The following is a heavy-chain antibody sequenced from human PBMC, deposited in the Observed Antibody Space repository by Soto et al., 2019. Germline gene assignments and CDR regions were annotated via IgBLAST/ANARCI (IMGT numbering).Heavy chain of an antibody. J-gene: IGHJ4*02. D-gene: IGHD4-17*01. CDR3: ACHGDYFDY. CDR1: GGSISRYY. Sequence: SETLSLTCTVSGGSISRYYCSWIRQPPGKGLEWIGYIYYSGSTNYNPSLKSRVTISVDTSKNQFSLKLSSVTASDTAVYYCACHGDYFDYWGQGTLVTVSS. V-gene: IGHV4-59*08. CDR2: IYYSGST.